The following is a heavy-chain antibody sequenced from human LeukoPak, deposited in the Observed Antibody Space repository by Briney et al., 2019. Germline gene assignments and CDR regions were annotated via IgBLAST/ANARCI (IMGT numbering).Heavy chain of an antibody. CDR3: ARGVVTDDYYMDV. Sequence: PSETLSLTCSVSGGSITSGRDYWTWIRQPAGRGLEWIGRLYTNDNANYAPSLESRVSISVDTSKSQFYLQLTSVTAADTAVYFCARGVVTDDYYMDVWGKGITVIVSS. CDR1: GGSITSGRDY. J-gene: IGHJ6*03. CDR2: LYTNDNA. D-gene: IGHD2-21*02. V-gene: IGHV4-61*02.